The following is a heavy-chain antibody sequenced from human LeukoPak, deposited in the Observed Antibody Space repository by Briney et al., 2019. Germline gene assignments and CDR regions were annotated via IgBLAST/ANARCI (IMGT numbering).Heavy chain of an antibody. D-gene: IGHD3-22*01. Sequence: SQTLSLTCTVSGASFSSGDQYWNWIRQSPGKGLEWIGSIHPSGTLYNNPSLESRVTMSMDTSKNQFSLNLNSVTAADTAVYFCSRGLDSRKLGYRGQGTLVTVSS. CDR3: SRGLDSRKLGY. CDR1: GASFSSGDQY. CDR2: IHPSGTL. J-gene: IGHJ4*02. V-gene: IGHV4-31*03.